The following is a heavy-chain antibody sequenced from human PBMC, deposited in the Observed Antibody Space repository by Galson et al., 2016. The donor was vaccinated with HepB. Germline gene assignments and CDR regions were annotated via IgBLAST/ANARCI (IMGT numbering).Heavy chain of an antibody. CDR1: GFTFSDYG. CDR3: AREWHGSGWFDY. CDR2: IWYDGSNE. J-gene: IGHJ4*02. V-gene: IGHV3-33*01. Sequence: SLRLSCAASGFTFSDYGMHWVRQAPGKGLEWVAVIWYDGSNEDYADSVKGRFTIYRDNSRNTMYLQMNSMRAEDTAVYYCAREWHGSGWFDYWGQGTLVTVSS. D-gene: IGHD6-19*01.